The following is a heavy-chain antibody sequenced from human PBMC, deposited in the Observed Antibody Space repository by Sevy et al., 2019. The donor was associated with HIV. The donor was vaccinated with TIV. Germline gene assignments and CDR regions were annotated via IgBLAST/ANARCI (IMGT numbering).Heavy chain of an antibody. D-gene: IGHD2-2*01. Sequence: GGSLRLSCAASGFTFSSYAMHWVRQAPGKGLEWVAVISYDGSNKYYADSVKDRFTISRDNSKNTLYLQMNSLRAEDTAVYYCARDNLGYCISTSCPAWFDPWGQGTLVTVSS. J-gene: IGHJ5*02. V-gene: IGHV3-30-3*01. CDR2: ISYDGSNK. CDR1: GFTFSSYA. CDR3: ARDNLGYCISTSCPAWFDP.